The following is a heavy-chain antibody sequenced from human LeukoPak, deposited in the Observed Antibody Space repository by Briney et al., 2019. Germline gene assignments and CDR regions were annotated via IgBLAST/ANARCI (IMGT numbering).Heavy chain of an antibody. J-gene: IGHJ2*01. CDR1: GFTFSSYG. Sequence: GGSLRLSCAASGFTFSSYGMHWVRQAPGKGLEWVAFIRYDGSNKYYADSVKGRFTISRDNAKNSLYLQMNSLRAEDTAVYYCAREVTYGAADRYFDLWGRGTLVTVSS. D-gene: IGHD6-13*01. CDR2: IRYDGSNK. V-gene: IGHV3-30*02. CDR3: AREVTYGAADRYFDL.